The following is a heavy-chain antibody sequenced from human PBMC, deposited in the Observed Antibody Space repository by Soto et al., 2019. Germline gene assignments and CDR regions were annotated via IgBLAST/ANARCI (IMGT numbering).Heavy chain of an antibody. D-gene: IGHD1-1*01. Sequence: EVELLESGGGLVQPGGSLRLSCVASKFSFSEYTMSWVRQCPGKGLEWVSRISGSGVTTYYAASVKGRFTISRDNSKRTLFLQMDSLGADDTAVYYCARLMGYAPDYCGQGTLVTVSP. CDR1: KFSFSEYT. CDR3: ARLMGYAPDY. J-gene: IGHJ4*02. CDR2: ISGSGVTT. V-gene: IGHV3-23*01.